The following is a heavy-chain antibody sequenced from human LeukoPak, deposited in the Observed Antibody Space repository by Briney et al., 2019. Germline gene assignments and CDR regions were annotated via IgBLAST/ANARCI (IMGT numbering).Heavy chain of an antibody. Sequence: SETLSLTCTVSGDSISSGSYYWSWIRQPAGKGLEWIGRIYTSGSTNYNPSLKSRVTISVDTSKNQFSLKLSSVTAADTAVYFCARNSCSGGSCYDNRGYFDYWGQGTLVTVSS. V-gene: IGHV4-61*02. CDR3: ARNSCSGGSCYDNRGYFDY. CDR1: GDSISSGSYY. J-gene: IGHJ4*02. D-gene: IGHD2-15*01. CDR2: IYTSGST.